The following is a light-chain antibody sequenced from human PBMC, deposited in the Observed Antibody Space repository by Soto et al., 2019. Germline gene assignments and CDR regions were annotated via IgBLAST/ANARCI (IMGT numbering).Light chain of an antibody. V-gene: IGKV3-20*01. J-gene: IGKJ1*01. CDR3: QQYVSSLT. Sequence: EIVLTQSPGSLSLSLGERATLSCRASQSVDSAFFAWYQQKPGQPPRLLMYGASRRATGIPYRFSGSGSGTDFTLTISRLEPEDFAVYYCQQYVSSLTFGQGTKVDI. CDR2: GAS. CDR1: QSVDSAF.